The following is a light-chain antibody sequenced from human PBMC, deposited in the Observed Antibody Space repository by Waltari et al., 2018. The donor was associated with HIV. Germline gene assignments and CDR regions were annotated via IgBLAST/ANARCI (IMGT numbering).Light chain of an antibody. CDR2: WAS. CDR3: QQYYTTPLT. V-gene: IGKV4-1*01. J-gene: IGKJ1*01. CDR1: RSVLYSPNNKNF. Sequence: DIVMTQSPDSLAVSLGERATIHCQSSRSVLYSPNNKNFLAWYQQKPEQPPKLLISWASTRESGVPDRFSGSGSGTDFTLTVSSLQAEDVAVYYCQQYYTTPLTFGQGTRVEV.